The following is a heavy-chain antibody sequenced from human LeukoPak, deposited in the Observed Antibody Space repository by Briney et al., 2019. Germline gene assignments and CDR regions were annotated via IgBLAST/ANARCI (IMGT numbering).Heavy chain of an antibody. D-gene: IGHD3-9*01. V-gene: IGHV4-34*01. CDR1: GGSFSAYY. CDR3: ARQNGYFEWSPLRYYGMDV. J-gene: IGHJ6*04. Sequence: NPSETLSLTCAVYGGSFSAYYWSWIRQPPGKGLEWIGEISHSGGTNYNPSPKSRVTISVDTSKDQFSLKLSSVTAADTGVYYCARQNGYFEWSPLRYYGMDVWGKGTTVTVSS. CDR2: ISHSGGT.